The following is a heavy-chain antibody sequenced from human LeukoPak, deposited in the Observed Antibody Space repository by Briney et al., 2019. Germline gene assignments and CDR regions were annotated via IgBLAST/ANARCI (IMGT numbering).Heavy chain of an antibody. Sequence: SETLSLTCTVSGGSISSHYWSWIRQPPGKGLEWIGYIYYSGSTNYNPSLKSRVTISVDTSKNQFSLKLSSVTAADTAVYYCARDIHSSGPNWSDPWGQGTLVTVSS. J-gene: IGHJ5*02. CDR3: ARDIHSSGPNWSDP. V-gene: IGHV4-59*11. CDR2: IYYSGST. CDR1: GGSISSHY. D-gene: IGHD2-21*01.